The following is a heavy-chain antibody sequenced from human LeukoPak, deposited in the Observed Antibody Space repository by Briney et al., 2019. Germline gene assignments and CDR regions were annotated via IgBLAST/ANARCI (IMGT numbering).Heavy chain of an antibody. D-gene: IGHD3-22*01. V-gene: IGHV4-34*01. CDR3: ARQTSDYYDSSTYGEN. CDR2: INHSGST. Sequence: SETLSLTCAVYGGSFRGYSWTWIRQSPGKGLEWIGEINHSGSTNYNPSLKSRVTISVDTSKNQFSLKLSSVTAADTAVYYCARQTSDYYDSSTYGENWGQGTLVTVSS. J-gene: IGHJ4*02. CDR1: GGSFRGYS.